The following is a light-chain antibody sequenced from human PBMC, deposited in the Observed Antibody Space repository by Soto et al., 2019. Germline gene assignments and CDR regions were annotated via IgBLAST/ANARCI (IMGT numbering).Light chain of an antibody. J-gene: IGLJ1*01. V-gene: IGLV2-14*01. CDR2: EVS. CDR1: SSDVGGYNY. CDR3: SSYTSSTTYV. Sequence: QSVLTQPASVSGSPGQSITISCTGTSSDVGGYNYVSWYQQHPGKAPKPMIYEVSNRPSGVSNRFSGSKSGNTASLTISGLQAEDEADCYCSSYTSSTTYVFGTGTKVTVL.